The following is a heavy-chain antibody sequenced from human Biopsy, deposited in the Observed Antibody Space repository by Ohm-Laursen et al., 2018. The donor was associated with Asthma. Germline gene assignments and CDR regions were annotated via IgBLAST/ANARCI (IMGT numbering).Heavy chain of an antibody. J-gene: IGHJ6*02. V-gene: IGHV1-69*01. CDR2: IMTVFGTT. CDR3: ARCQVGYSSGWSLLLKKIYYSGMDV. CDR1: GGTFSNFA. D-gene: IGHD6-19*01. Sequence: GSSVKVSCKAPGGTFSNFAISWVRQAPGQGLEWLGGIMTVFGTTNYAQKFQGRVTITADESTSTAYMEVTSLRFEDTAIYYCARCQVGYSSGWSLLLKKIYYSGMDVWGQGNAVTVSS.